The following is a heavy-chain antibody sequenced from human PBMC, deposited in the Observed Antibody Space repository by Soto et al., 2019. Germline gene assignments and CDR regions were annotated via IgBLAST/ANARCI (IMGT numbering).Heavy chain of an antibody. CDR2: INPNSGGT. CDR1: GYTFTGYY. D-gene: IGHD1-1*01. V-gene: IGHV1-2*04. Sequence: ASVKVSCKASGYTFTGYYMHWVRQAPGQGLEWMGWINPNSGGTNYAQKFQGWVTMTRDTSISTAYMELSRLRSDDTAVYYCARAYSYYYYGMGVWGQLNTVPVS. J-gene: IGHJ6*02. CDR3: ARAYSYYYYGMGV.